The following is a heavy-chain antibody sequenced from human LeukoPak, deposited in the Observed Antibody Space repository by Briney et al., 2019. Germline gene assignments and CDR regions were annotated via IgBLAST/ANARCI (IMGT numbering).Heavy chain of an antibody. CDR2: INHSGST. Sequence: PSETLSLTCAVYGGSFSGYYWSWIRQPPGKGLEWIGEINHSGSTNYNPSLKSRVTISVDTSKNQFSLRLSSVTAADTAVYYCARPGSSSSSYYYYYMDVWGKGTTVTVSS. J-gene: IGHJ6*03. CDR1: GGSFSGYY. CDR3: ARPGSSSSSYYYYYMDV. V-gene: IGHV4-34*01. D-gene: IGHD6-6*01.